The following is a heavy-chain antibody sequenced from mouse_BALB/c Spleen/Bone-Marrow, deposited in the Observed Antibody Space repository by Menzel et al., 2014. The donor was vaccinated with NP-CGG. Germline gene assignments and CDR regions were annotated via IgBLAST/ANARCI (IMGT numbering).Heavy chain of an antibody. CDR3: ARALGDGYYYAMDY. V-gene: IGHV1-69*02. D-gene: IGHD2-3*01. Sequence: QVQLKQSGAELVKLGAPVKLSCKAPGYTFTSYWMNWVKQRPGRGLEWIGRIDPSDSETHYNQKFKDKATLTVDKSSSTAYVQLSSLTSEDSAVYYCARALGDGYYYAMDYWGQGTSVTVSS. CDR2: IDPSDSET. J-gene: IGHJ4*01. CDR1: GYTFTSYW.